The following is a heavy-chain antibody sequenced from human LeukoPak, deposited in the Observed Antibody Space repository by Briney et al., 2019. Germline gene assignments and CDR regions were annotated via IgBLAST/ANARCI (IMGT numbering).Heavy chain of an antibody. CDR1: GFTFSSYA. CDR2: IRGSGGST. CDR3: AKEGRGVLWFGEEIDY. J-gene: IGHJ4*02. D-gene: IGHD3-10*01. V-gene: IGHV3-23*01. Sequence: PGGSLRLSCAASGFTFSSYAMSWVRQAPGKGLEWVSAIRGSGGSTYYADSVKGRFTISRDNSKNTLYLQMNSLRAEDTAVYYCAKEGRGVLWFGEEIDYWGQGTLVTVSS.